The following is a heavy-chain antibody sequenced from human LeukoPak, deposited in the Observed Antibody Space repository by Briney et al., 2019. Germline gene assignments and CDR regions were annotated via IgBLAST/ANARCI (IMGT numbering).Heavy chain of an antibody. J-gene: IGHJ4*02. CDR3: ARGKSGYDYVLDH. V-gene: IGHV1-69*05. CDR1: GGTFSSHA. CDR2: LIPVFGTT. D-gene: IGHD5-12*01. Sequence: SVKVSCKASGGTFSSHAISWVRQAPGQGLEWVGGLIPVFGTTNYVEKFQGRVTITTDESTRTSYMELRSLKSDDTAVYYCARGKSGYDYVLDHWGQGILVIVSS.